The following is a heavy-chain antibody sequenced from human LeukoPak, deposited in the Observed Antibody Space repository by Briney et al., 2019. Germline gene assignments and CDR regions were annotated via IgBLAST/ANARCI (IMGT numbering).Heavy chain of an antibody. J-gene: IGHJ5*02. CDR1: GGSFSGYY. D-gene: IGHD2-2*01. Sequence: KPSETLSLTCAVYGGSFSGYYWSWIRQPPGKGLEWIGEINHSGSTNYNPSLKSRVTISVDTSKNQFSLKLSSVTAADTAVYYCARGAGNCSSTSCPRGWFDPWGQGTLVTVSS. CDR2: INHSGST. V-gene: IGHV4-34*01. CDR3: ARGAGNCSSTSCPRGWFDP.